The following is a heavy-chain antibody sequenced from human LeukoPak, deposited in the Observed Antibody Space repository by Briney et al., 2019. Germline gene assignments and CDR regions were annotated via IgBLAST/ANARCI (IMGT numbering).Heavy chain of an antibody. CDR2: IPTDETPT. D-gene: IGHD3-10*01. J-gene: IGHJ4*02. CDR1: GFTFSSYS. CDR3: ARDHYFKIDY. V-gene: IGHV3-74*01. Sequence: GGSLRLSCAVSGFTFSSYSMSWVRQAPGKGLVWVSRIPTDETPTNYADSVQGRFTISRDNAKNTLYLQMNNLRAEDTAVYYCARDHYFKIDYWGQGTLVTVSS.